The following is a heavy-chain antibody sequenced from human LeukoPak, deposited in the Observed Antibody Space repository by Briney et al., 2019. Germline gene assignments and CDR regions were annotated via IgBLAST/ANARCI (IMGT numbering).Heavy chain of an antibody. J-gene: IGHJ4*02. D-gene: IGHD3-16*01. CDR2: ISSSSSYI. Sequence: GGSLRLSCAASGFTFSSYSMNWVRQAPGKGLEWVSSISSSSSYIYYADSVKGRFTISRDNAKNSLYLQMNSLRAEDTAVYYCARLHYDFVWGIFDYWGQGTLVTVSS. V-gene: IGHV3-21*01. CDR3: ARLHYDFVWGIFDY. CDR1: GFTFSSYS.